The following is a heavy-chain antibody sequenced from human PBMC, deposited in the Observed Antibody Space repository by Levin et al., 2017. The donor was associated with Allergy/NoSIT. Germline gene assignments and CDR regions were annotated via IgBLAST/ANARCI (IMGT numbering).Heavy chain of an antibody. CDR2: IYSGGST. CDR3: ARDRPRSAQMGAHDWYFDL. Sequence: AGGSLRLSCAASGFTVSSNYMSWVRQAPGKGLEWVSVIYSGGSTYYADSVKGRFTISRDNSKNTLYLQMNSLRAEDTAVYYCARDRPRSAQMGAHDWYFDLWGRGTLVTVSS. D-gene: IGHD3-16*01. J-gene: IGHJ2*01. V-gene: IGHV3-53*01. CDR1: GFTVSSNY.